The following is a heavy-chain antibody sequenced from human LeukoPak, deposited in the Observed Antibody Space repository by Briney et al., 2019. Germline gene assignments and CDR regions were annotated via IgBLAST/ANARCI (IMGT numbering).Heavy chain of an antibody. Sequence: GGSLRLSCEVSGLTLSNYAMSWVRRAPGKGLEWVSAISGNGNSIYYADSVKGRFTISRDNSKNTLYLQMNRLRAEDTAPYYCAKGGITLVRGSFDYWGQGTLVTVSS. V-gene: IGHV3-23*01. CDR3: AKGGITLVRGSFDY. D-gene: IGHD3-10*01. CDR1: GLTLSNYA. CDR2: ISGNGNSI. J-gene: IGHJ4*02.